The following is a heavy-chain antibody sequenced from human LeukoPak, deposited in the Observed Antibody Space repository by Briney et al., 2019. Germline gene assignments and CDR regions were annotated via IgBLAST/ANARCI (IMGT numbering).Heavy chain of an antibody. Sequence: PGGSLRLSCAASGFTFSSHEMNWVRQAPGKGLEWLSYISSGSTTMDYADSVKGRFTISRDNAKNSLFLQMNSLRAEDTGIYLCARDRGNSAYGAWFDSWGQGALVTVSS. V-gene: IGHV3-48*03. J-gene: IGHJ5*01. D-gene: IGHD5-12*01. CDR2: ISSGSTTM. CDR1: GFTFSSHE. CDR3: ARDRGNSAYGAWFDS.